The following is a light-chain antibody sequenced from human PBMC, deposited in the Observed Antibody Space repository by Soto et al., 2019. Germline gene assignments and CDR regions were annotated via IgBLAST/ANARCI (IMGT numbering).Light chain of an antibody. CDR1: QYINTE. J-gene: IGKJ5*01. CDR3: QRRSNDWSPHT. CDR2: DAS. Sequence: DSLLTQSPATLSLSAGQRATLPCSAIQYINTELAWYQQRPGQAPRLLSYDASSRATCIPDRFSGSVSGTYFTLTITRLETEEFAVYYCQRRSNDWSPHTSCRGTRLGI. V-gene: IGKV3-11*01.